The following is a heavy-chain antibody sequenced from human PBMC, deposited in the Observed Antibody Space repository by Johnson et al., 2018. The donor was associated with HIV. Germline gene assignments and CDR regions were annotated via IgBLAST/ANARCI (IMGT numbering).Heavy chain of an antibody. CDR1: GFTFSSYD. J-gene: IGHJ3*02. CDR3: ARFPPGGYYCDASDI. CDR2: IGTAGDT. D-gene: IGHD3-22*01. V-gene: IGHV3-13*01. Sequence: VQLVESGGGLVQPGGSLRLSCAASGFTFSSYDMHWVRQATGKGLEWVSAIGTAGDTYYPGSVKGRFTISRENAKNSLYLQMNSLRAGDTAVYYCARFPPGGYYCDASDIWGQGTMVTVSS.